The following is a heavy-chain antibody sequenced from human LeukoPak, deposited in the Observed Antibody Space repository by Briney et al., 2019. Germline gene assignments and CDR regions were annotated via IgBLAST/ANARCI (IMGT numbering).Heavy chain of an antibody. Sequence: GGSLRLSCAASGFTFSSYAMHWVRQAPGKGLEWVAVISYDGSNKYYADSVKGRFTISRDNSKNTLYLQMNSLRAEDTAVYCCARGYYDSSGSFDYWGQGTLVTVSS. CDR3: ARGYYDSSGSFDY. V-gene: IGHV3-30-3*01. D-gene: IGHD3-22*01. CDR1: GFTFSSYA. J-gene: IGHJ4*02. CDR2: ISYDGSNK.